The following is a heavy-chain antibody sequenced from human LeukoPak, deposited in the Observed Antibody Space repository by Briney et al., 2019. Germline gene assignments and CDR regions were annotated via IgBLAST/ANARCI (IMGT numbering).Heavy chain of an antibody. D-gene: IGHD3-10*01. V-gene: IGHV4-4*07. J-gene: IGHJ4*02. CDR3: ARDQYYYGSGSYGLDY. CDR2: IFASGST. Sequence: SETLSLTRTVSGGSISTYSWNWIRQPAGKGLEWIGRIFASGSTKYNPSLKSRVTMSVETSKNQFSLKLGSVTAADTAVYYCARDQYYYGSGSYGLDYWGQGTLVTVSS. CDR1: GGSISTYS.